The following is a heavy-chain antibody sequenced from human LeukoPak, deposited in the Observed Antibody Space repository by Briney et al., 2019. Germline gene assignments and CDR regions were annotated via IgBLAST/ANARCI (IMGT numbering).Heavy chain of an antibody. J-gene: IGHJ4*02. Sequence: GGSLRLSCAASGFIFSNYGMHWVRQAPGKGLEWLAFMRYDGSNTHYADSVKGRFTISRDNSKNTLFLQMNSLRSEDTALYYCANGPYYNILTGFYKVRSHLDYWGQGTLVTVSS. CDR3: ANGPYYNILTGFYKVRSHLDY. CDR1: GFIFSNYG. V-gene: IGHV3-30*02. CDR2: MRYDGSNT. D-gene: IGHD3-9*01.